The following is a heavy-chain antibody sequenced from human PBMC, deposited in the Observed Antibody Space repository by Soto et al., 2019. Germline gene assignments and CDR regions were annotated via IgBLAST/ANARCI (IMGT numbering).Heavy chain of an antibody. J-gene: IGHJ5*02. V-gene: IGHV4-4*07. Sequence: SETLSLACTVSGGSVSTFYMNWSRQPAGKGLEWIVRRYSSGVTNYNPSLRSRVTMSVDTSKNQFSLKLRSVTAADTAVYYRARSTHKESWFDPWGHGTLVTVSS. CDR3: ARSTHKESWFDP. D-gene: IGHD2-15*01. CDR1: GGSVSTFY. CDR2: RYSSGVT.